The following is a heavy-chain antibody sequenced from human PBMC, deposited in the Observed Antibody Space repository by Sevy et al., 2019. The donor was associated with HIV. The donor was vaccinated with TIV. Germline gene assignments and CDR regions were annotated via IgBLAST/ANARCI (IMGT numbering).Heavy chain of an antibody. CDR1: GFTFSSYG. D-gene: IGHD3-22*01. Sequence: GGSLSLSCAASGFTFSSYGMHWVRQAPGKGLEWVGVIWYDGSNKYYADSVKGRFTISRDNSKNTLYLQMNSLRAEDTAVYYCASSASSGFRFDYWGQGTLVTVSS. CDR3: ASSASSGFRFDY. V-gene: IGHV3-33*01. J-gene: IGHJ4*02. CDR2: IWYDGSNK.